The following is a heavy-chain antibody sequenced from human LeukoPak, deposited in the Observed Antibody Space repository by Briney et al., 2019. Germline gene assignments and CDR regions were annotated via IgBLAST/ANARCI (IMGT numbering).Heavy chain of an antibody. CDR2: IYYSGTT. D-gene: IGHD3-3*01. CDR1: GDSISSGDYY. CDR3: ARVHRNWSGSLFGGSENPDACDI. J-gene: IGHJ3*02. Sequence: PSETLSLTCTVSGDSISSGDYYWSWIRQHPGKGLEWIGYIYYSGTTYYNPSLKSRVTISVDTSTNQLSLELSSVTAADTAVYYCARVHRNWSGSLFGGSENPDACDIWGQGTRVTVSS. V-gene: IGHV4-31*03.